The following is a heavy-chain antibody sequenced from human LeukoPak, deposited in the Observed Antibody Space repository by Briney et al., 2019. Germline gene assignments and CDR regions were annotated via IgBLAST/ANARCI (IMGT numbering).Heavy chain of an antibody. Sequence: GASLKISCKGSGYSFTSYWIGWVRQMPGKGLEWMGIIWPGDSDTRYSPSFQGQVTISADKSISTAYLQWSSLRASDSAMFYCARLASSSSRSVDYWGQGTLVTVSS. CDR3: ARLASSSSRSVDY. CDR1: GYSFTSYW. J-gene: IGHJ4*02. V-gene: IGHV5-51*01. D-gene: IGHD6-6*01. CDR2: IWPGDSDT.